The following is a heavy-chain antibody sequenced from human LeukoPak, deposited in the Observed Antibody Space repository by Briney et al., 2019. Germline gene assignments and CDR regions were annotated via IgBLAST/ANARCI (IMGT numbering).Heavy chain of an antibody. D-gene: IGHD5-18*01. Sequence: PSETLSLTCTVSGGSMSSYYWSWIRQPPGKGLEWMGYIYYSGSTNYNPSLKSRVTISVDTSKNQFSLKLSSVTAADTAVYYCARDRGELAAMDYFDYWGQGTLVTVSS. CDR2: IYYSGST. CDR3: ARDRGELAAMDYFDY. V-gene: IGHV4-59*01. J-gene: IGHJ4*02. CDR1: GGSMSSYY.